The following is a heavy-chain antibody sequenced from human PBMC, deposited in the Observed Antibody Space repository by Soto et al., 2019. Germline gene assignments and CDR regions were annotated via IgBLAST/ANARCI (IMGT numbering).Heavy chain of an antibody. CDR3: ARDGSGSSSSWFDP. CDR2: INPNSGGT. V-gene: IGHV1-2*04. Sequence: RASVKVSCKASGYTFTGYYMHWVRQAPGQGLEWMGWINPNSGGTKFAQKFQGWVIMTRDTSISTAYMELSRLRSDDTAVYYCARDGSGSSSSWFDPWGQGTLVTVSS. D-gene: IGHD6-6*01. CDR1: GYTFTGYY. J-gene: IGHJ5*02.